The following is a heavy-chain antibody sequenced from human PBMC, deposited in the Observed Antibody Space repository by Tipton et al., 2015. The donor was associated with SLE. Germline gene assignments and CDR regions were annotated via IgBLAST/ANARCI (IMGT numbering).Heavy chain of an antibody. CDR1: GFTFSDYY. J-gene: IGHJ4*02. CDR2: ISSSTLYT. Sequence: SLRLSCAASGFTFSDYYMSWVRRAPGKGLEWISFISSSTLYTKYADSVKGRFTISRDNAKNSLYLQMNSLTAEDTAVYYCARDRYKDYWGQGTLVTVSS. D-gene: IGHD3-16*02. CDR3: ARDRYKDY. V-gene: IGHV3-11*06.